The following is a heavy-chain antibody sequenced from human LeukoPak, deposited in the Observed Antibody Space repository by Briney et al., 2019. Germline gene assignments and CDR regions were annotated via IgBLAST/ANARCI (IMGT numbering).Heavy chain of an antibody. J-gene: IGHJ6*03. CDR3: ARDYYDSKYYYYMDV. CDR1: GGSISSYY. CDR2: IYYSGST. D-gene: IGHD3-22*01. V-gene: IGHV4-59*01. Sequence: SETLSLTCTVSGGSISSYYWSWIRQPPGKVLEWLGYIYYSGSTNYKPSLKSRVTISVDTSRNQFSLKLRSVNAADTAVYYCARDYYDSKYYYYMDVWGKGTTVTISS.